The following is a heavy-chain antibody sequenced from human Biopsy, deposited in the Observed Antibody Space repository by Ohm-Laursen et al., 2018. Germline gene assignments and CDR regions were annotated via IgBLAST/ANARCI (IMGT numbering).Heavy chain of an antibody. V-gene: IGHV3-9*01. CDR3: AKDRYPSSWHYYYGMDD. CDR2: ISWNSDSI. D-gene: IGHD6-13*01. Sequence: RSLRLSCSASGFSFDNYVMHWVRQAPRKGLEWVSGISWNSDSIGYADSVKGQFTISRDNAKNSLYLQMNSLRSEDTALYYCAKDRYPSSWHYYYGMDDRGQGTTVTVSS. CDR1: GFSFDNYV. J-gene: IGHJ6*02.